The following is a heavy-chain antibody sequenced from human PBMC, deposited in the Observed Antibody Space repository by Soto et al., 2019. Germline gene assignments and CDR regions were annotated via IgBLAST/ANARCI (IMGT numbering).Heavy chain of an antibody. Sequence: QVQLVQSGAEVKKPGSSVKVSCKASGGTFSSYAISWVRQAPGQGLEWMGGIIPIFGTANYAQKFQGRVTITADKSTSTAYMELRSLRSEDTAVYYCARGGDGRITIFGVVIPYGMDVWGQGTTVTVSS. CDR1: GGTFSSYA. CDR2: IIPIFGTA. CDR3: ARGGDGRITIFGVVIPYGMDV. D-gene: IGHD3-3*01. J-gene: IGHJ6*02. V-gene: IGHV1-69*06.